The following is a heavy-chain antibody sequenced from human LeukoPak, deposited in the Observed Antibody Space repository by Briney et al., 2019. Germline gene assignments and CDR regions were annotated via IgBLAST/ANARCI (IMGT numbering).Heavy chain of an antibody. CDR3: ARFKGTDSSGYYDY. D-gene: IGHD3-22*01. Sequence: GGSLRLSCAASGFTFSSYSMNWVRQAPGKGLEWVAVIWYDGSNKYYADSVKGRFTISRDNSKNTLYLQMNSLRAEDTAVYYCARFKGTDSSGYYDYWGQGTLVTVSS. J-gene: IGHJ4*02. CDR2: IWYDGSNK. V-gene: IGHV3-33*08. CDR1: GFTFSSYS.